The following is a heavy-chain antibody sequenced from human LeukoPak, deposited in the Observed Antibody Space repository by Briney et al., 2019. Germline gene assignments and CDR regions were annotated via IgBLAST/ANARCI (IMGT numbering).Heavy chain of an antibody. CDR3: ARSKYSDYL. V-gene: IGHV1-2*02. Sequence: ASVKVSCKASGYTFTGYYIHWVRQAPGQGLEWMGWINPNSGGTKYAQKFQGRVSMTRDMPINTAYMELNSLRFDDTAVYYCARSKYSDYLWGQGTLVTASS. CDR2: INPNSGGT. D-gene: IGHD5-12*01. CDR1: GYTFTGYY. J-gene: IGHJ4*02.